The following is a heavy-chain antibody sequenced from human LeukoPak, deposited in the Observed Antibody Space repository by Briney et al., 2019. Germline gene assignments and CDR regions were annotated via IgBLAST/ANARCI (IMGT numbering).Heavy chain of an antibody. CDR2: IYYSGST. Sequence: SETLSLTCTVSGGSISSSIYYWGWIRQPPGKGLEWTGSIYYSGSTYYNPSLKSRVTISVDTSKNQFSLKLSSVTAADTAVYYCARQEDYGGILDYWGQGTLVTVSS. CDR3: ARQEDYGGILDY. V-gene: IGHV4-39*01. CDR1: GGSISSSIYY. J-gene: IGHJ4*02. D-gene: IGHD4-23*01.